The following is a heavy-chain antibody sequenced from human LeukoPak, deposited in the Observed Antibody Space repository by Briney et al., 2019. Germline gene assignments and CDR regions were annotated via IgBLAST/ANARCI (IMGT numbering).Heavy chain of an antibody. V-gene: IGHV4-39*07. Sequence: SETLSLTCTVSGGSISSSSYYWGWIRQPPGTGLEWVGSIYYSGSTYDNPSLKSRVTISVDTSKNQFSLKLSSVTAADTAVYYCARHDYGDYLVWFDHWGQGTLVTVSS. D-gene: IGHD4-17*01. CDR2: IYYSGST. CDR1: GGSISSSSYY. J-gene: IGHJ5*02. CDR3: ARHDYGDYLVWFDH.